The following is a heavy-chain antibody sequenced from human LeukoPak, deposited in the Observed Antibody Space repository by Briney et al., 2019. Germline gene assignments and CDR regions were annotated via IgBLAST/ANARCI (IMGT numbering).Heavy chain of an antibody. V-gene: IGHV3-30-3*01. Sequence: GGSLRLSCAASGFTFSSYAMHWVRQAPGKGLEWVAVISYDGSNKYYADSVKGRFTISRDNSTNTLYLQMNSLRAEDTAVYYCARGMAIAAARLDYWGQGTLVTVSS. CDR3: ARGMAIAAARLDY. CDR1: GFTFSSYA. D-gene: IGHD6-13*01. CDR2: ISYDGSNK. J-gene: IGHJ4*02.